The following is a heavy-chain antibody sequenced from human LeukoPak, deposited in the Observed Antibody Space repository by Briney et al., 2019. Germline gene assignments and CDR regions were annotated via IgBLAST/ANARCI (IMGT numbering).Heavy chain of an antibody. D-gene: IGHD6-19*01. V-gene: IGHV1-69*01. CDR3: ARDPGRIAVANNWFDP. CDR2: FIPIVGTA. Sequence: GSSVKVSCKASGGTFSSYAISWVRQAPGQGLEWMGGFIPIVGTANYAQKFQGRVTITADESTSTAYMELSSLRSEDTAVYYCARDPGRIAVANNWFDPWGQGTLVTVSS. CDR1: GGTFSSYA. J-gene: IGHJ5*02.